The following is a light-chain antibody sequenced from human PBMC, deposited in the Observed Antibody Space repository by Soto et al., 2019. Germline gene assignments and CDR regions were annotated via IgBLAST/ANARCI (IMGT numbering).Light chain of an antibody. CDR3: LKDPCWPPRT. CDR1: QSLLYIDGNTY. Sequence: DVVMTQSPLSLPVTLGQPASISCRSSQSLLYIDGNTYLSWFQQRPGHSPRRLIYKVSKRDPGVPDGFRGRGSGTDFPQKVSRVEAEDVWVYYCLKDPCWPPRTFGQGPKVELK. CDR2: KVS. V-gene: IGKV2-30*01. J-gene: IGKJ1*01.